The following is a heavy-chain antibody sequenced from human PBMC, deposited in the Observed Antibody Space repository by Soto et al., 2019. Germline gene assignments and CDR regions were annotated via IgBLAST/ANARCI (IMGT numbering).Heavy chain of an antibody. V-gene: IGHV3-9*01. D-gene: IGHD2-8*02. CDR2: ISWNSASI. CDR3: AKGPGLVASSGSPDS. Sequence: EVQLVESGGGLVQPGRSLRLSCAASGFTFDDFAMHWVRQPPGKGLEWVSGISWNSASIVYADSVKGRFTISRDNAKNSRSLQLDSLGVEDTAFYYCAKGPGLVASSGSPDSWGQGTLVSVSS. J-gene: IGHJ4*02. CDR1: GFTFDDFA.